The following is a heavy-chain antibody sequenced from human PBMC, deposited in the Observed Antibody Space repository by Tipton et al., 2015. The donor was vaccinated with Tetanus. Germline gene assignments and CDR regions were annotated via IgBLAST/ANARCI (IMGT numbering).Heavy chain of an antibody. J-gene: IGHJ4*02. V-gene: IGHV4-34*01. CDR3: ASLLDRGD. CDR1: GGSLSRYY. Sequence: GLVKPSETLSLTCAVHGGSLSRYYWSWIRQSPGKGLEWIGEISQSGSTKYNPSLKSRVTISVDTSKNQFSLKLSSGTAADTAIYYCASLLDRGDWGQGTRVTVSS. CDR2: ISQSGST. D-gene: IGHD2-15*01.